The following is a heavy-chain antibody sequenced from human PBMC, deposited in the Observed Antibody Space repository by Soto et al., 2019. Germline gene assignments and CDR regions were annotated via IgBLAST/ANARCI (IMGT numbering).Heavy chain of an antibody. CDR3: AKVFLSGKQLWLDY. D-gene: IGHD5-18*01. J-gene: IGHJ4*02. CDR2: ISYDGSNK. CDR1: GVTVSSYG. V-gene: IGHV3-30*18. Sequence: PGGCLRLACAACGVTVSSYGMDWVRQAPGKGLEWVAVISYDGSNKYYADSVKGRFTISRDNSKNTLYLQMNSLRAEDTAVYYCAKVFLSGKQLWLDYWGQGTLVTVSS.